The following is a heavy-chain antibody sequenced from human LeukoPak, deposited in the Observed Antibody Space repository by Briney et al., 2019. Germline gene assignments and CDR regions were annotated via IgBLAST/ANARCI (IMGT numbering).Heavy chain of an antibody. V-gene: IGHV1-3*01. CDR3: AREDGDFDY. Sequence: ASVKASCKAAGYTFTSYAMLWVRRAPGQRLEWMGWINAGNGNTKYSQKFQGRVAITRDTSASTAYMELSSLRSEDTAVYYCAREDGDFDYWGQGTLVTVSS. CDR2: INAGNGNT. J-gene: IGHJ4*02. D-gene: IGHD3-16*01. CDR1: GYTFTSYA.